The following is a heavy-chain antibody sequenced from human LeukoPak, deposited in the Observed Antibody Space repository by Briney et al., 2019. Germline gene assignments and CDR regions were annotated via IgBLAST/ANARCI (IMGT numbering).Heavy chain of an antibody. V-gene: IGHV4-34*01. J-gene: IGHJ6*03. CDR1: GGSFSGYY. CDR3: ARGYSSYYMDV. Sequence: PSETLSLTCAVHGGSFSGYYWSWIRQPPGKGLEWIGEINHSGSTNYNPSLKSRVTISVDTSKNQFSLKLSSVTAADTAVYYCARGYSSYYMDVWGKGTTVTVSS. CDR2: INHSGST. D-gene: IGHD6-13*01.